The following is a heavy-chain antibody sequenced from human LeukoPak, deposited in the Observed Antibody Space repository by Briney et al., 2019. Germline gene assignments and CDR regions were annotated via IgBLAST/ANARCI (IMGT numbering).Heavy chain of an antibody. CDR3: ARDPSIWFGESYYFDY. V-gene: IGHV3-30-3*01. CDR2: ISYDGSNK. D-gene: IGHD3-10*01. J-gene: IGHJ4*02. Sequence: GGSLRLSCAASGSTFSSYAMHWVRQAPGKGLEWVAVISYDGSNKYYADSVKGRFTISRDNSKNTLYLQMNSLRAEDTAVYYCARDPSIWFGESYYFDYWGQGTLVTVSS. CDR1: GSTFSSYA.